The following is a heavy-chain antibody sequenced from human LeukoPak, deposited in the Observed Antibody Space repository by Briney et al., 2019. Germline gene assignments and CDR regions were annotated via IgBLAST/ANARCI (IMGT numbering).Heavy chain of an antibody. Sequence: SETLSLTCTVSGGSISSYYWSWIRQPPGKGLEWIGYIYYSGSTNCNPSLKSRVTISVDTSKNQFSLKLSSVTAADTAVYYCARRDYGSGWFDPWGQGTLVTVSS. D-gene: IGHD3-10*01. CDR2: IYYSGST. V-gene: IGHV4-59*08. J-gene: IGHJ5*02. CDR3: ARRDYGSGWFDP. CDR1: GGSISSYY.